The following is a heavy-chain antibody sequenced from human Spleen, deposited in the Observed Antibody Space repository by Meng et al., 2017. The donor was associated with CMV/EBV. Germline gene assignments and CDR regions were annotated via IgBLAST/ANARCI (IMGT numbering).Heavy chain of an antibody. V-gene: IGHV1-18*01. CDR2: ISGHTGNT. CDR3: AAGRTVYFDY. D-gene: IGHD4-17*01. Sequence: ASVKVSCKASGYTFTAYAISWVRQAPGQGLEWMGWISGHTGNTKYVERLQDRVSMTTDTSTNTAYMELKNLTSDDTALYYCAAGRTVYFDYWGQGTWVTVSS. J-gene: IGHJ4*02. CDR1: GYTFTAYA.